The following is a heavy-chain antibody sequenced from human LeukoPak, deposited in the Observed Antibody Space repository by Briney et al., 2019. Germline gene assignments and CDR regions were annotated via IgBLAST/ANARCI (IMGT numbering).Heavy chain of an antibody. CDR2: ISGSGGST. V-gene: IGHV3-23*01. J-gene: IGHJ4*02. Sequence: GGSLRLSCAASGFTFSSYAMSWVRQAPGKGLEWVSAISGSGGSTCYADSVKGRFTISRDNSKNTLYLQMNSLRAEDTAVYYCAKGDYDIHDYYSNYWGQGTLVTVS. D-gene: IGHD3-9*01. CDR1: GFTFSSYA. CDR3: AKGDYDIHDYYSNY.